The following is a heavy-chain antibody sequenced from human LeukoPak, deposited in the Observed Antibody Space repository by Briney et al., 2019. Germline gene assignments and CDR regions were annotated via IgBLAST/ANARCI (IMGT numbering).Heavy chain of an antibody. CDR2: IYYSGST. CDR1: GGSISSGDYY. CDR3: ARVWYDPYYYYMDV. D-gene: IGHD2-15*01. V-gene: IGHV4-30-4*08. Sequence: SETLSLTCTVSGGSISSGDYYWSWSRQPPGKGLEWIEYIYYSGSTYYNPSIKSRVTISENTSKNEFSLKLSSVTAADTAVYYCARVWYDPYYYYMDVWGKGTTVTVSS. J-gene: IGHJ6*03.